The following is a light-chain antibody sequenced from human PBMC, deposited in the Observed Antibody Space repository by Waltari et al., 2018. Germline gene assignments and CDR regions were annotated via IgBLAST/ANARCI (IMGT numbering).Light chain of an antibody. J-gene: IGLJ2*01. CDR3: QSADSSSNYVV. V-gene: IGLV3-25*03. CDR2: RDT. CDR1: ALPKQD. Sequence: SYELTQPPSVSVSPGQTARITCSGDALPKQDAYWYQQRPGQAPVLVIYRDTERPSGIPGGFSGCSSGTIVTLTISGVQAEDEADYYCQSADSSSNYVVFGGGTKLTVL.